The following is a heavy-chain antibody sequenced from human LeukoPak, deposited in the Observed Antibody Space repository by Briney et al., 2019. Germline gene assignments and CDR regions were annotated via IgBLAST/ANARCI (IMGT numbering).Heavy chain of an antibody. D-gene: IGHD6-13*01. Sequence: GGSLRLSCAASGFTFSTYSMNWVRQAPGKGLEWVSTISGSSRYIYFADSVRGRFTISRDNAKNSLYLQMNSLRAEDTAVYYCARYSCSWYSIDYWGQGTLVTVSS. J-gene: IGHJ4*02. CDR3: ARYSCSWYSIDY. CDR2: ISGSSRYI. V-gene: IGHV3-21*01. CDR1: GFTFSTYS.